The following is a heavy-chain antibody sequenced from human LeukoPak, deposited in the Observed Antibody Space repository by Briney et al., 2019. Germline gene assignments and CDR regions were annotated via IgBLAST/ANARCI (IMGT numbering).Heavy chain of an antibody. V-gene: IGHV3-7*02. J-gene: IGHJ4*02. D-gene: IGHD6-13*01. CDR2: IKSDGSEE. Sequence: GGSLRLSCAASGFTFNRYWMSWVRQAPGKGLEWVAQIKSDGSEEYYADSVRGRFTISRDNAKNSLYLQMNSLRAEDTAVYYCASQGLSSSSWYSLRYWGQGTLVTVSS. CDR1: GFTFNRYW. CDR3: ASQGLSSSSWYSLRY.